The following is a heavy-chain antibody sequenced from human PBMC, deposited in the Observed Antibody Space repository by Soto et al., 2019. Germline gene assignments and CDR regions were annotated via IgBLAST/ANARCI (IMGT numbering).Heavy chain of an antibody. V-gene: IGHV3-21*01. Sequence: PGGSLRLSCAASGFTFSSYSMNWVRQAPGKGLEWVSSISSSSSYIYYADSVKGRFTISRDNAKNSLYLQMNSLRAEDTAVYYCARDLGYCSGGSCYQDTYYYYGMDVWGQGTTVTVSS. CDR2: ISSSSSYI. D-gene: IGHD2-15*01. CDR1: GFTFSSYS. CDR3: ARDLGYCSGGSCYQDTYYYYGMDV. J-gene: IGHJ6*02.